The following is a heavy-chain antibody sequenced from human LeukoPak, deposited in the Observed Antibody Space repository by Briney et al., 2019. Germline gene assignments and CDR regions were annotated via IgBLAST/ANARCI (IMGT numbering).Heavy chain of an antibody. D-gene: IGHD1-26*01. J-gene: IGHJ4*02. CDR3: AFGNSGSYTFDY. V-gene: IGHV4-59*08. CDR2: IYDSGST. Sequence: SETLSLTCTVSGGSISSYYWSWIRQPPGKGLEWIGYIYDSGSTNYNPSLKSRVTISVDTSKNQFSLKLSSVTAADTAVYCCAFGNSGSYTFDYWGQGTLVTVSS. CDR1: GGSISSYY.